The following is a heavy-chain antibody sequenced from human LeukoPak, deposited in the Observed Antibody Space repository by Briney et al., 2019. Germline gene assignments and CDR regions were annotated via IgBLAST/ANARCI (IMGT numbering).Heavy chain of an antibody. CDR1: GFTFSSYS. CDR3: ARLFGGVTTFDY. V-gene: IGHV3-23*01. D-gene: IGHD2-8*02. Sequence: GGSLRLSCEASGFTFSSYSMNWVRQAPGKGLEWVSAISGSGGSTYYADSVKGRFTISRDNSKNTLYLQMNSLRAEDTAVYYCARLFGGVTTFDYWGQGALVTVSS. CDR2: ISGSGGST. J-gene: IGHJ4*02.